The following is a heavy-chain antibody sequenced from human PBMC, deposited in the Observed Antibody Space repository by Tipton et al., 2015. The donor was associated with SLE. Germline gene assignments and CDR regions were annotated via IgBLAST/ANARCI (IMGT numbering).Heavy chain of an antibody. CDR1: GGSISSGDYY. Sequence: TLSLTCTVSGGSISSGDYYWSWIRQPPGKGLEWIGYIYYSGSTNYNPSLKSRVTISVETSKNQFSLKLSAVTAADTAVYYCARQGYYVNSGYYPLFDSWGQGILVTVSS. CDR3: ARQGYYVNSGYYPLFDS. V-gene: IGHV4-61*08. J-gene: IGHJ4*01. D-gene: IGHD3-22*01. CDR2: IYYSGST.